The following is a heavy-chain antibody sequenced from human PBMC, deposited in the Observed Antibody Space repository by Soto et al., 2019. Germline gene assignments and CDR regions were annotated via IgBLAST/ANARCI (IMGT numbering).Heavy chain of an antibody. CDR3: AARMGT. J-gene: IGHJ4*02. CDR2: INHSGST. Sequence: PSETLSLTCAVYGGSFSGYYWSWIRQPPGKGLEWIGEINHSGSTNYNPSLKSRVTISVDTSKNQFSLKLSSVTAADTAVYYCAARMGTWGQGTLVTVSS. CDR1: GGSFSGYY. V-gene: IGHV4-34*01. D-gene: IGHD2-8*01.